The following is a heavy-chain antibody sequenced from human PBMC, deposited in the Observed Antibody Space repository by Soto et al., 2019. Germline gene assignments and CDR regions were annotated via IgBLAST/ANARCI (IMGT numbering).Heavy chain of an antibody. J-gene: IGHJ6*02. V-gene: IGHV3-53*02. CDR1: GFTVSSNF. CDR2: IYSGGRT. CDR3: ARVAVDYYYGMDV. Sequence: EVQLVETGGGLIQPGGSLRLSCTASGFTVSSNFMSWVRQAPGKGLEWVSLIYSGGRTYYADSVKGRFTISRDNSKNTLYLQMNSLRAEDTALYYCARVAVDYYYGMDVWGQGTTVTVSS.